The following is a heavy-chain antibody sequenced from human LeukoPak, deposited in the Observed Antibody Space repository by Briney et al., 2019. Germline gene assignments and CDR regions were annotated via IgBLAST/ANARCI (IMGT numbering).Heavy chain of an antibody. D-gene: IGHD3-10*01. CDR1: GGSISSYY. V-gene: IGHV4-4*07. CDR3: ARDRDYGSGSFYYYYYYMDV. J-gene: IGHJ6*03. Sequence: SETLSLTCTVSGGSISSYYWSWIRQPAGKGLEWIGRIYTSGSTNYNTSLKSRVTMSVDTSKNQFSLKLSSVTAADTAVYYCARDRDYGSGSFYYYYYYMDVWGKGTTVTVSS. CDR2: IYTSGST.